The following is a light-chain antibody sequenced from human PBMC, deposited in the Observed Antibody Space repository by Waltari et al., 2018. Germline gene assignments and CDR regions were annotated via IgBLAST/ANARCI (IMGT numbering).Light chain of an antibody. V-gene: IGLV2-11*01. CDR1: SSDIAGYYR. Sequence: QSALTQPPSMSGSPGQSVTISCTGTSSDIAGYYRVSWYQQHPGKAPKLMIYDVRQRPSGFSDRCSRSKSGNTASLTIFGLQTEDEADYYCSFYAGSNTCSFGGGTRLTVL. CDR2: DVR. J-gene: IGLJ2*01. CDR3: SFYAGSNTCS.